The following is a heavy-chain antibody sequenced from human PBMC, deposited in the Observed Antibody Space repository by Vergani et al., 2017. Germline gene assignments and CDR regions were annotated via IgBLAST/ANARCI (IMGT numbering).Heavy chain of an antibody. V-gene: IGHV3-23*01. Sequence: EVQLLESGGGLVQPGGSLRLSCAASGFTFSSYAMSWVRQAPGKGVEWVSAISGSGGSTYYADSVKGRFTSSRDNSKNTLYLQMNSLRAEDTAVYYCAKEPWGSGGAGWFDPWGQGTLVTVSS. CDR3: AKEPWGSGGAGWFDP. CDR2: ISGSGGST. D-gene: IGHD7-27*01. J-gene: IGHJ5*02. CDR1: GFTFSSYA.